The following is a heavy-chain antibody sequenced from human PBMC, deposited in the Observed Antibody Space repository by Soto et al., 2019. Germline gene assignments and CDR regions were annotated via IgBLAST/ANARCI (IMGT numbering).Heavy chain of an antibody. V-gene: IGHV3-43D*03. Sequence: GGSLRLSCAASGFTFDDYAMHWVRQAPGKGLEWVSLISWDGGSTYYADSVKGRFTISRDNSKNSLYLQMNSLRAEDTALYYCAKSLYDDYGDYGYYYYGMDVWGQGTTVTVSS. CDR2: ISWDGGST. CDR3: AKSLYDDYGDYGYYYYGMDV. J-gene: IGHJ6*02. D-gene: IGHD4-17*01. CDR1: GFTFDDYA.